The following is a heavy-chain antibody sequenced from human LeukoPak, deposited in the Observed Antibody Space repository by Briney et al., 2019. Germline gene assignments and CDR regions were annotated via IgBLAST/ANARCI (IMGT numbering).Heavy chain of an antibody. V-gene: IGHV1-3*01. J-gene: IGHJ5*02. CDR3: ARDWRDSGYDLEDNWFDP. Sequence: ASVKVSCKTSGFTFTSYAMHWVRQAPGQSLEWMGWINAGNGNTKYSQKFQGRVTITRDTSASTAYMELSSLRSEDTAVYYCARDWRDSGYDLEDNWFDPWGQGTLVTVSS. CDR1: GFTFTSYA. CDR2: INAGNGNT. D-gene: IGHD5-12*01.